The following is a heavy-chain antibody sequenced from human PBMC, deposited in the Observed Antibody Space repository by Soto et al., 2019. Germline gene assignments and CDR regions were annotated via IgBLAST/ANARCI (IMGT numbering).Heavy chain of an antibody. J-gene: IGHJ4*02. V-gene: IGHV3-33*06. Sequence: GGSLRLSCAASGFTFSSYGMHWVRQAPGKGLEWVAVIWYDGDNKYYADSVKGRFTISRDNSKNTLFLQMNSLRAEDTAVYYCTKGRGTYAKLPYSWGQGTLVTVSS. CDR1: GFTFSSYG. CDR3: TKGRGTYAKLPYS. D-gene: IGHD1-26*01. CDR2: IWYDGDNK.